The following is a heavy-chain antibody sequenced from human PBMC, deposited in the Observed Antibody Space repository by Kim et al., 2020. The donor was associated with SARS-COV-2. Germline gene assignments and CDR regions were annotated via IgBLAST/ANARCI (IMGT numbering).Heavy chain of an antibody. CDR2: IYYSGST. J-gene: IGHJ5*01. Sequence: SETLSLTCTVSGGSISSYYWSWIRQPPGKGLEWIGYIYYSGSTNYNPSLKSRVTISVDTSKNQFSLKLSSVTAADTAVYYCAREGLEHTGWFAPWGQGT. CDR1: GGSISSYY. V-gene: IGHV4-59*01. CDR3: AREGLEHTGWFAP. D-gene: IGHD1-1*01.